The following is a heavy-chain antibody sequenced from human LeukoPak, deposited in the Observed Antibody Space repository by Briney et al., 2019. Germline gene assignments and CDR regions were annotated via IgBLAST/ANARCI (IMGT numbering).Heavy chain of an antibody. CDR1: SGSISSYY. CDR3: ARVLPNYYDSSGYYYISYYFDY. CDR2: FYYTGST. D-gene: IGHD3-22*01. Sequence: SETLSLTCTVSSGSISSYYWSWIRQPPGKGPEWIGFFYYTGSTNYNPSLKSRVTISVDTSKNQFSLKLSSVTAADTAVYYCARVLPNYYDSSGYYYISYYFDYWGQGTLVTVSS. V-gene: IGHV4-59*01. J-gene: IGHJ4*02.